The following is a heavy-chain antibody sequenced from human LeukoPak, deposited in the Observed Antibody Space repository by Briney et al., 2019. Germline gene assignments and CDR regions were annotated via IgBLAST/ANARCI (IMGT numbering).Heavy chain of an antibody. Sequence: AGGSLRLSCAASGFTFSSYGMHWVRQAPGKGLEWVAVISYDGSNKYYADSVKGRFTISRDNSKNTLYLQMNSLRAEDTAVYYCAKSAGGSGSYLFDYWGQGTLVTVSS. V-gene: IGHV3-30*18. CDR2: ISYDGSNK. CDR3: AKSAGGSGSYLFDY. CDR1: GFTFSSYG. J-gene: IGHJ4*02. D-gene: IGHD3-10*01.